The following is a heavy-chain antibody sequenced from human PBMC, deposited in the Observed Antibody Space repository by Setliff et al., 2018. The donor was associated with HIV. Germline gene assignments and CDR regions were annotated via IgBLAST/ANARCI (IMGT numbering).Heavy chain of an antibody. CDR1: GGSINSGDYY. J-gene: IGHJ4*02. Sequence: PSETLSLTCTVSGGSINSGDYYWSWIRQPPGKGLEWIGEVTHSGRTNYNPSLESRVTTSVDTSKKQFSLRLTSVTAADTAVYYCARGVRDNSGWSSYYFDYWGQGTLVTVSS. D-gene: IGHD6-19*01. CDR3: ARGVRDNSGWSSYYFDY. V-gene: IGHV4-34*01. CDR2: VTHSGRT.